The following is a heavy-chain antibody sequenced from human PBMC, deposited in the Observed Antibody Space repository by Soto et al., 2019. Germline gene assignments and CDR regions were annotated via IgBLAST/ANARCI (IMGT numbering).Heavy chain of an antibody. Sequence: ASVKVSCKASGYTFTSYYIHCVRQAPGQGLEWTGIINPSGGSKSYAQKFQGRVTMTRDTSTSTVYMELSSLRSEDTAVYYCARDPYYYDSSGYYYAAPDAFDIWGQGTMVTVSS. CDR3: ARDPYYYDSSGYYYAAPDAFDI. V-gene: IGHV1-46*01. J-gene: IGHJ3*02. CDR1: GYTFTSYY. D-gene: IGHD3-22*01. CDR2: INPSGGSK.